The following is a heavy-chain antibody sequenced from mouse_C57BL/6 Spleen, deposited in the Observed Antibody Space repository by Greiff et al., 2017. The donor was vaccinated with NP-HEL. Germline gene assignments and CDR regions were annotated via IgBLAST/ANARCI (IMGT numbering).Heavy chain of an antibody. CDR2: IDPSDSYT. CDR1: GYTFTSYW. V-gene: IGHV1-69*01. CDR3: AREVTTWRYAMDY. D-gene: IGHD2-5*01. J-gene: IGHJ4*01. Sequence: QVQLQQPGAELVMPGASVKLSCKASGYTFTSYWMHWVKQRPGQGLEWIGEIDPSDSYTNYNQKFKGKSTLTVDKSSSTAYKQLSSLTSEDSAVYYWAREVTTWRYAMDYWGQGTSVTVSS.